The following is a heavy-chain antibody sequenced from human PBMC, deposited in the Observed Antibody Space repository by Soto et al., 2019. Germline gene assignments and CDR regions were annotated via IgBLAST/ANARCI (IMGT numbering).Heavy chain of an antibody. CDR2: VIHTGRT. J-gene: IGHJ4*02. CDR1: GGSFSDYY. CDR3: ARGTLVRVYAAFDQ. V-gene: IGHV4-34*01. Sequence: SETLSLTCAVSGGSFSDYYWTWIRQPPGKGLEWIGEVIHTGRTNYNPSLKSRLTISVDTSRNQFSLMLNSVTTADTALYFCARGTLVRVYAAFDQWGQGTLVTVSS. D-gene: IGHD2-8*01.